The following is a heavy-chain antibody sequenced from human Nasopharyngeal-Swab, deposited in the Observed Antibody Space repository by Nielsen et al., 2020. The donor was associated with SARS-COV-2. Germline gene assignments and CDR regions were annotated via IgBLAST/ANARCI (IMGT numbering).Heavy chain of an antibody. D-gene: IGHD1-26*01. Sequence: SETPSLTSTVSRGSISSSSYYWGWVRQPPGKGLEWIGSIYYSGSTYYNPSLKSRVTISVDTSKNQFSLKLSSVTAADTAVYYCAKSGSYQTIYFDYWGQGTLVTVSS. CDR2: IYYSGST. CDR3: AKSGSYQTIYFDY. CDR1: RGSISSSSYY. V-gene: IGHV4-39*05. J-gene: IGHJ4*02.